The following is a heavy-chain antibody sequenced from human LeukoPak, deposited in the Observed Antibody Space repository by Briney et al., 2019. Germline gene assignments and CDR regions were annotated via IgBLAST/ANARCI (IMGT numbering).Heavy chain of an antibody. V-gene: IGHV1-18*01. D-gene: IGHD5-24*01. CDR3: ARDKGRWLEDTFDY. CDR2: ISVYSGET. J-gene: IGHJ4*02. Sequence: ASVEVSCMASGDTFINYGISWVRQAPGQGLEWMGWISVYSGETNYAKNYKGRVTMTTDSSTTTVYMELRSLRSDDTGVYYCARDKGRWLEDTFDYWGQGTPVTVSA. CDR1: GDTFINYG.